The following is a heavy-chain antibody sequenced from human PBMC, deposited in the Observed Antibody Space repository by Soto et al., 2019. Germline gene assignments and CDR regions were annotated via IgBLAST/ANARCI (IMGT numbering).Heavy chain of an antibody. D-gene: IGHD3-10*01. V-gene: IGHV4-4*02. CDR3: ARRWGEGRVDY. CDR1: GGSISSSNW. J-gene: IGHJ4*02. CDR2: IYHSGNT. Sequence: PSETLSLTCAVSGGSISSSNWWSWVRQPPGKGLEWIGEIYHSGNTNYNPSLKNRVTMAVDKSRNQFSLKLSSVTAADTAVYYCARRWGEGRVDYWGQGTLVTVSS.